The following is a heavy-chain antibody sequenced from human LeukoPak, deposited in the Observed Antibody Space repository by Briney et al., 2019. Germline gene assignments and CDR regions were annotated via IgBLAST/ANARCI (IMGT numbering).Heavy chain of an antibody. CDR3: ARGRPHGNDY. CDR1: GFTFSDYY. Sequence: PGGSLRLSCAASGFTFSDYYMSWIRQAPGKGLEWVSYISSSSSYTTYADSVKGRFSISRDNAKNTLYLQMNSLRVEDTAVYYCARGRPHGNDYWGQGTLVTVSS. V-gene: IGHV3-11*06. D-gene: IGHD4-23*01. J-gene: IGHJ4*02. CDR2: ISSSSSYT.